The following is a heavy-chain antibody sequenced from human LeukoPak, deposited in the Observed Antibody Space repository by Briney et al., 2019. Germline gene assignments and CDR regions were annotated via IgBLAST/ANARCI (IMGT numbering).Heavy chain of an antibody. CDR3: AREIQPSSSWPYYFDY. V-gene: IGHV1-69*13. Sequence: ASVKVSCKASGGTFSSYAISWVRQAPGQGLEWMGGIIPIFGTANYAQKFQGRVTITADESTSTAYMELSSLRSEDTAVYYCAREIQPSSSWPYYFDYWGQGTLVTVSS. CDR2: IIPIFGTA. J-gene: IGHJ4*02. CDR1: GGTFSSYA. D-gene: IGHD6-13*01.